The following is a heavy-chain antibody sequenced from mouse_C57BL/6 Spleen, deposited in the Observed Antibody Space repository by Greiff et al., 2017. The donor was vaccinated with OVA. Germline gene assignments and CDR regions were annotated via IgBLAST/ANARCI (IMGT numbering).Heavy chain of an antibody. Sequence: EVKLMESGGGLVKPGGSLKLSCAASGFTFSSYAMSWVRQTPEKRLEWVATISDGGSYTYYPDNVKGRFTISRDNAKNNLYLQMSHLKSEDTAMYYCARMGIRYGYLDVWGTGTTVTVSS. V-gene: IGHV5-4*03. J-gene: IGHJ1*03. CDR3: ARMGIRYGYLDV. CDR1: GFTFSSYA. D-gene: IGHD1-1*01. CDR2: ISDGGSYT.